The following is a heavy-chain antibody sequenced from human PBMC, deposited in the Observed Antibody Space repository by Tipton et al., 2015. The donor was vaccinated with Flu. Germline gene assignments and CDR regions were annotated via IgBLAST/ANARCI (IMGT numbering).Heavy chain of an antibody. V-gene: IGHV3-9*01. CDR3: AGDRSPSASMDYYYYSGMDV. CDR2: FNWVSSAM. Sequence: SLRLSCAASGFTFDDYTMHWVRQAPGKGLEWVSSFNWVSSAMDYADSVRGRFTISRDNAKNSLYLQMSSLTADDTALYYCAGDRSPSASMDYYYYSGMDVWGQGTAVTVSS. D-gene: IGHD2-2*01. J-gene: IGHJ6*02. CDR1: GFTFDDYT.